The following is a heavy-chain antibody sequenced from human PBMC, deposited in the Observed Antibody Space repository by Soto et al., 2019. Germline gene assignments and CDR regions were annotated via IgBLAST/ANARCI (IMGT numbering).Heavy chain of an antibody. CDR1: GGSISSYY. CDR2: IYYSGST. V-gene: IGHV4-59*01. D-gene: IGHD3-10*01. Sequence: NPSETLSLTCTVSGGSISSYYWSWIRQPPGKGLEWIGYIYYSGSTNYNPSLKSRVTISVDTSKNQFSLKLSSVTAADTAAYYCARLWRSYYNSREFDPWGQGTLVTVSS. CDR3: ARLWRSYYNSREFDP. J-gene: IGHJ5*02.